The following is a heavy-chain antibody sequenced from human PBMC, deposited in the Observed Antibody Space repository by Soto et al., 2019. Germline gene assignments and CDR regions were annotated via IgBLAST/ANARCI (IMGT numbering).Heavy chain of an antibody. Sequence: QVQLQQWGAGLLKPSETLSLTCAVYGGSFSGYYWSWIRQPPGKGLEWIGEINHSGSTNYNPSLKSRVTISVDTSKNQFSLKLSSVTAADTAVYYCARYRADDCSSTSCYSWYFDYWGQGTLVTVSS. D-gene: IGHD2-2*02. V-gene: IGHV4-34*01. CDR3: ARYRADDCSSTSCYSWYFDY. CDR1: GGSFSGYY. CDR2: INHSGST. J-gene: IGHJ4*02.